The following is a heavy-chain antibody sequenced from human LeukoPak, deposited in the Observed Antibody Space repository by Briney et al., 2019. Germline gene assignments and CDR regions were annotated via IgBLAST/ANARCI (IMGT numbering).Heavy chain of an antibody. CDR1: GFTFSNAW. CDR3: TREYKKDGIAAAGS. Sequence: GGSLRLPCAASGFTFSNAWMSWVRQAPGKGLEWVGRTKSKTDGGTTDYAAPVKGRFTISRDDSKNTLYLQMNSLKTEDTAVYYCTREYKKDGIAAAGSWGQGTLVTVSS. V-gene: IGHV3-15*01. J-gene: IGHJ5*02. CDR2: TKSKTDGGTT. D-gene: IGHD6-13*01.